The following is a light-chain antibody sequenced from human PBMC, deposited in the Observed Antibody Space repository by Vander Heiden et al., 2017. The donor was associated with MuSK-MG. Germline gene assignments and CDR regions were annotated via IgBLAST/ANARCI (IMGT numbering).Light chain of an antibody. Sequence: GQSVTISCTGTSNDVGGYNYVSWYQTNPGKAPKLLIYAVNKRPSGVPARFSGSKSGTTASLTISGLQAEADADYYCCSYAGSYTLLFGGGTKLTVL. CDR3: CSYAGSYTLL. J-gene: IGLJ2*01. V-gene: IGLV2-11*01. CDR2: AVN. CDR1: SNDVGGYNY.